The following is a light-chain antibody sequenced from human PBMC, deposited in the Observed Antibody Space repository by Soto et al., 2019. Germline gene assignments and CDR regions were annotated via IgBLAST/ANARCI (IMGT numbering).Light chain of an antibody. J-gene: IGKJ4*01. CDR3: QQVNSYPLT. CDR2: AAS. V-gene: IGKV1-9*01. Sequence: DLQLTQSPSFLSASVGDRVTITCRASQGVRSDLAWYQQKAGKAPKLLIYAASSLQSGVPSRFSGSGSGTEFTLTISSLQPEDFATYYCQQVNSYPLTFGGGTKVEI. CDR1: QGVRSD.